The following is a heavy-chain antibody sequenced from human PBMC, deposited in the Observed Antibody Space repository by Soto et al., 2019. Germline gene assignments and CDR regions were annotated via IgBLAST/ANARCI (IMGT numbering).Heavy chain of an antibody. D-gene: IGHD6-6*01. J-gene: IGHJ6*02. CDR2: ISSSGSTI. CDR3: ARDWGFPGEQLANYYYYYGMDV. CDR1: GFTFSSYE. Sequence: PVGSLRLSCAASGFTFSSYEMNWVRQAPGKGLEWVSYISSSGSTIYYADSVKGRFTISRDNAKNSLYLQMNSLRAEDTAVYYCARDWGFPGEQLANYYYYYGMDVWGQGTTVTVSS. V-gene: IGHV3-48*03.